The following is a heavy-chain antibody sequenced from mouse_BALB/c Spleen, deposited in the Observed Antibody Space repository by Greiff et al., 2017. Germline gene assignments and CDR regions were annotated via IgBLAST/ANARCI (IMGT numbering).Heavy chain of an antibody. CDR1: GFTFSSYA. V-gene: IGHV5-9-3*01. Sequence: EVKLVESGGGLVKPGGSLKLSCAASGFTFSSYAMSWVRQTPEKRLEWVATISSGGSYTYYPDSVKGRYTISRDNAKNTLYLQMSSLRSEDTAMYYCARQDYRYDSYWGQGTTLTVSS. D-gene: IGHD2-14*01. J-gene: IGHJ2*01. CDR3: ARQDYRYDSY. CDR2: ISSGGSYT.